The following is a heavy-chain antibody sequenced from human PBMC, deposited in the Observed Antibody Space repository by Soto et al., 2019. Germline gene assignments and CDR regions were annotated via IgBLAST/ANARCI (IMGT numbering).Heavy chain of an antibody. Sequence: QVQLVQSGAEVKKPGASVKVSYKASGYTFTSYAMHWVRQAPGQRLEWMGWINAGNGNTKYSQKFQGRVTITRDTSASTAYMELSSLRSEGTAVYYCARLVGYYAPLDVWGQGTTVTVSS. CDR2: INAGNGNT. D-gene: IGHD3-3*01. J-gene: IGHJ6*02. CDR1: GYTFTSYA. V-gene: IGHV1-3*01. CDR3: ARLVGYYAPLDV.